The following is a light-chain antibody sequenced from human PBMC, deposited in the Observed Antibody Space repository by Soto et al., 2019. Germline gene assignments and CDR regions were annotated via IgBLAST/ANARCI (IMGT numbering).Light chain of an antibody. Sequence: IVMTQSPATLSVSPGERATLSCRASQSVSSNLAWYQQKPGQAPRLLIYNASTRATGIPARFSGSGSGTEFTLTISSLQSEDFAVYYCQQYNNWPRGKFGQGIKVDIK. J-gene: IGKJ1*01. CDR2: NAS. CDR3: QQYNNWPRGK. V-gene: IGKV3-15*01. CDR1: QSVSSN.